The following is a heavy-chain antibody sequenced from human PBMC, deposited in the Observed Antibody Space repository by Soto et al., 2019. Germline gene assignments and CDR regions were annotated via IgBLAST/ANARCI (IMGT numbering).Heavy chain of an antibody. CDR3: ARDPGYFDWLTDLDY. J-gene: IGHJ4*02. CDR1: GYTFTSYA. CDR2: INACNGNT. Sequence: ASVKVSCKASGYTFTSYAMHWVRQAPGQRLEWMGWINACNGNTKYSQKFQGRVTITRDTSASTAYMELSSLRSEDTAVYYCARDPGYFDWLTDLDYWGQGTLVTVSS. V-gene: IGHV1-3*01. D-gene: IGHD3-9*01.